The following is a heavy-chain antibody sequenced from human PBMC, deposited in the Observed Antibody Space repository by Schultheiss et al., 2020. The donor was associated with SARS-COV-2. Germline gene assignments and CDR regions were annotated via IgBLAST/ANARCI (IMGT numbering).Heavy chain of an antibody. J-gene: IGHJ4*02. CDR1: GGSISSYY. CDR2: IYYSGST. CDR3: ARGACSSTSCYLFPFDY. V-gene: IGHV4-59*01. D-gene: IGHD2-2*01. Sequence: SETLSLTCTVSGGSISSYYWSWIRQPPGKGLEWIGYIYYSGSTNYIPSLKSRVTISVDTSKNQFSLKLSSVTAADTAVYFCARGACSSTSCYLFPFDYWGRGTLVTVSS.